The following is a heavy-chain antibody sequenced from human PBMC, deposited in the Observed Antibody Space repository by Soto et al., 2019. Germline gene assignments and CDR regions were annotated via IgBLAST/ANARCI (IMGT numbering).Heavy chain of an antibody. CDR2: IYYSGST. CDR1: GGSISSSSYY. D-gene: IGHD5-18*01. Sequence: QLQLQESGPGLVKPSETLSLTCTVSGGSISSSSYYWGWIRQPPGKGLEWIGSIYYSGSTYYNPSLKSRVPISLETSKDQFSLKLSSVTAGDTAVYFCGGAYSYGSEWGQGTLVTVSS. CDR3: GGAYSYGSE. V-gene: IGHV4-39*01. J-gene: IGHJ4*02.